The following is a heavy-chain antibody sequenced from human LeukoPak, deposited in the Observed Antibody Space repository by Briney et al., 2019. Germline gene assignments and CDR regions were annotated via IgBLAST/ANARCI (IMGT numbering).Heavy chain of an antibody. D-gene: IGHD3-22*01. Sequence: SETLSLTCSVSGGSINNYYWSWIRQPPGKGLEWIGHIYYNGSTNYNPSLKSRLTISVDTSKNQFSLKLRSVTAADTAVYYCARGQFYHDSTGYYYWGQGTLVPVSS. CDR2: IYYNGST. CDR1: GGSINNYY. J-gene: IGHJ4*02. CDR3: ARGQFYHDSTGYYY. V-gene: IGHV4-59*01.